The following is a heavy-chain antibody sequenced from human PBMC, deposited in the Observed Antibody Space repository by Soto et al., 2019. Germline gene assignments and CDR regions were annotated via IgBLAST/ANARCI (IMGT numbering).Heavy chain of an antibody. Sequence: EVQLVESGGGLVQPGRSLRLSCAASGFTFDDYAMHWVRQAPGKGLEWVSGISWNSGSIGYADSVKGRITISRDNAKNSLYLQMNSLRAEDTALYYCAKGGTVTTFSFDYWGQGTLVTVSS. J-gene: IGHJ4*02. V-gene: IGHV3-9*01. CDR3: AKGGTVTTFSFDY. CDR2: ISWNSGSI. CDR1: GFTFDDYA. D-gene: IGHD4-17*01.